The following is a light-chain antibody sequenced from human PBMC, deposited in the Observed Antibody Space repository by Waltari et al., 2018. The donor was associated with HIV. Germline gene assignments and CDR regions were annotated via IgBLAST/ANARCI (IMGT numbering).Light chain of an antibody. Sequence: HSALTQPASVSGSPGQSITISCAGTGADIGAYNYVAWYQKLPNSVPKLIIYDVSSRPSGISDRFSASKSGNAASLTISGLQAEDEGDYYCSSYTTFNTVIFGGGTKLTVL. CDR3: SSYTTFNTVI. V-gene: IGLV2-14*03. CDR2: DVS. CDR1: GADIGAYNY. J-gene: IGLJ2*01.